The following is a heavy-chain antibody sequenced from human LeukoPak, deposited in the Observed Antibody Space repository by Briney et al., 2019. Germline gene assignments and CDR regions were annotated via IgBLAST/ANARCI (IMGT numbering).Heavy chain of an antibody. Sequence: GESQKISCKGSGYSFTSYWIGWVRQMPGKGLEWMGIIYPGDSDTRYSPSFQGQVTISADKSIRTAYLQWSSLKASDTAMYYCARPRSHRMEAAFDIWGQGTMVTVSS. J-gene: IGHJ3*02. V-gene: IGHV5-51*01. D-gene: IGHD2-15*01. CDR1: GYSFTSYW. CDR2: IYPGDSDT. CDR3: ARPRSHRMEAAFDI.